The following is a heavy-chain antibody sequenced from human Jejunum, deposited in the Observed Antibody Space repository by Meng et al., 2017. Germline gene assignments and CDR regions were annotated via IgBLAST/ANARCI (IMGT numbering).Heavy chain of an antibody. CDR2: VFHTGSS. J-gene: IGHJ4*02. Sequence: QGQLQEAGPGLVMPSGPLSLTCAASGGSISSTNWWSWVRQPPGKVPEWIGDVFHTGSSNYSPSLRSRVTISVDKSKNQFSLNLSSVTAADTAVYFCARRGGAYSTGHFPHFDDWGQGTLVTVSS. D-gene: IGHD6-19*01. CDR1: GGSISSTNW. V-gene: IGHV4-4*02. CDR3: ARRGGAYSTGHFPHFDD.